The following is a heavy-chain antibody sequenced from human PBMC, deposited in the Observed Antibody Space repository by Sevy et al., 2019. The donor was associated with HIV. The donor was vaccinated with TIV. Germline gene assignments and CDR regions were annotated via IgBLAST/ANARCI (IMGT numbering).Heavy chain of an antibody. Sequence: SETLSLTCTVSGGSISSYYWSWIQQPPGKGLEWIGYIYYSGSTNYNPSLKSRVTISVDTSKNQFSLKLSSVTAADTAVYYCARGKATYYFDYWGQGTLVTVSS. CDR1: GGSISSYY. V-gene: IGHV4-59*01. CDR2: IYYSGST. J-gene: IGHJ4*02. CDR3: ARGKATYYFDY.